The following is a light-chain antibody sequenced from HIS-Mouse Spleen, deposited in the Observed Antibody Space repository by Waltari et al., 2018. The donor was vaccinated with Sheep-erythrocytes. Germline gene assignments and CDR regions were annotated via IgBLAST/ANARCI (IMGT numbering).Light chain of an antibody. CDR3: QQRSNXYT. J-gene: IGKJ2*01. CDR1: QSVSSY. V-gene: IGKV3-11*01. CDR2: DAS. Sequence: EIVLTQSPATLSLSPGERATLSCRASQSVSSYLAWYQQKPGQAPRLLISDASNRATGIPARFXGSGSGTDFTLTISSLEPEDFAVYYCQQRSNXYTFGQGTKLEIK.